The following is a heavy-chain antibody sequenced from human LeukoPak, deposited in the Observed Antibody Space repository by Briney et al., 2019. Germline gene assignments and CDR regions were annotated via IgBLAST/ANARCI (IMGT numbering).Heavy chain of an antibody. Sequence: SETLSLTCTVSGGSISSGSYYWSWIRQPAGKGLEWIVRIYTSGSTNYNPSLKSRVTISVDTSKNQFSLKLSSVTAADTAVYYCARLCSSTSCLTRFDPWGQGTLVTVSS. D-gene: IGHD2-2*01. V-gene: IGHV4-61*02. J-gene: IGHJ5*02. CDR3: ARLCSSTSCLTRFDP. CDR1: GGSISSGSYY. CDR2: IYTSGST.